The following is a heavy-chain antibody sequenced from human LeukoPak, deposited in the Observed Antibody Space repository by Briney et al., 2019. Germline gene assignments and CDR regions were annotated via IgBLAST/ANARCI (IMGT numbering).Heavy chain of an antibody. CDR1: GGSLSSGIYY. V-gene: IGHV4-39*01. J-gene: IGHJ1*01. CDR3: ARHGDGGPAEYFRH. Sequence: SETLSLTRTVSGGSLSSGIYYWAWIRQPPGKGLEWIGSIYYRGNTYYNPSLKSRVTLSVDTSKNQFSLNLSSVTAADTAVYYCARHGDGGPAEYFRHWGQGTLVTVSS. D-gene: IGHD4-23*01. CDR2: IYYRGNT.